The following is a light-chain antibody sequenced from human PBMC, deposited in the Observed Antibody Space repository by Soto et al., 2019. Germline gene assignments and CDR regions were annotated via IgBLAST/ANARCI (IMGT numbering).Light chain of an antibody. V-gene: IGLV7-43*01. CDR1: TGPVTSDYY. J-gene: IGLJ3*02. CDR3: LLFYGGAQLWM. CDR2: STG. Sequence: QTVVTQEPSLTVSPGGTVTLTCTSSTGPVTSDYYPTWLQQKPGQPPRALIYSTGNKHSWTPARFSGSLLGGRAALTLSGVQPEDEADYYCLLFYGGAQLWMFGGGTKVTVL.